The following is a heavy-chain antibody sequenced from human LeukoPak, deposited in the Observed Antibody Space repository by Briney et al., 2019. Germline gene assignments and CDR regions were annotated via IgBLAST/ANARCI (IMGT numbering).Heavy chain of an antibody. Sequence: SETLSLTCTVSGGSISSSSYYWGWIRQPPGKGLEWIGKIYYSGSTYYNPSLKSRVTISVDTSTNQFSLKLSSVTAADTAVYYCARMYFSGWSDWFDPWGQGTLVTVSS. J-gene: IGHJ5*02. CDR1: GGSISSSSYY. D-gene: IGHD6-19*01. CDR3: ARMYFSGWSDWFDP. V-gene: IGHV4-39*01. CDR2: IYYSGST.